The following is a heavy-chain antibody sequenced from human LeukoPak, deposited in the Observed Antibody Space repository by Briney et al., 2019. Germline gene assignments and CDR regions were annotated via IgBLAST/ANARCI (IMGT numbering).Heavy chain of an antibody. V-gene: IGHV3-74*01. CDR3: ASMNGHAFDI. CDR2: INSDGGST. CDR1: GFTLSSYW. J-gene: IGHJ3*02. D-gene: IGHD2-8*01. Sequence: GGSLRLSCAASGFTLSSYWMHWVRQAPGKGLVWVSGINSDGGSTRYADSVKGRFIITRDNAKNMLYLQMNSLRAEDTAVYYCASMNGHAFDIWGQGTRVTVST.